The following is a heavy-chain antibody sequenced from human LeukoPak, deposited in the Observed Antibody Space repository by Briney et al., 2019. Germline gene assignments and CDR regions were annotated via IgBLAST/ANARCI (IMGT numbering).Heavy chain of an antibody. D-gene: IGHD2-21*01. CDR2: IDHSGST. J-gene: IGHJ4*02. Sequence: KPSETLSLTCTVSGYSISRGYYWGLIRQPPGKRLEWTGIIDHSGSTYYNPSLKSRITISVDTSKNQFSLKLSSVTAADTAVYYCARDSALAQAVMFDYWGQGTLVTVSS. CDR1: GYSISRGYY. CDR3: ARDSALAQAVMFDY. V-gene: IGHV4-38-2*02.